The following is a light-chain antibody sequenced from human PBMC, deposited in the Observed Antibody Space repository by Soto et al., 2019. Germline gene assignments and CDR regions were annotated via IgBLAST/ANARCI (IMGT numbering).Light chain of an antibody. CDR2: AAS. J-gene: IGKJ2*01. Sequence: DIPMPPSPSSLSASVGDRVPITCRASQSISSSLNWYQQTPGKAPKFLIYAASSLQSGVPSRFSGSGSGADFTLTISSLQPEDFATYYCQQSYSTPYTFGQGTKLEI. V-gene: IGKV1-39*01. CDR1: QSISSS. CDR3: QQSYSTPYT.